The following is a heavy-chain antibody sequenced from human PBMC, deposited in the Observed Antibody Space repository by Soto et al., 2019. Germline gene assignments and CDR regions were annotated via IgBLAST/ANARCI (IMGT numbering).Heavy chain of an antibody. J-gene: IGHJ4*02. V-gene: IGHV4-30-4*01. Sequence: LSLTCAVSGASVTSDDYYWSWIRQPPGKGLEWIGYIYHSGSTYYNPSLKSRVSISIDTSQNQFSLKLTSLTAADTAVYYCARDPIFYYASSGYGGSYFDYWGQGSRVTV. CDR1: GASVTSDDYY. CDR2: IYHSGST. D-gene: IGHD3-22*01. CDR3: ARDPIFYYASSGYGGSYFDY.